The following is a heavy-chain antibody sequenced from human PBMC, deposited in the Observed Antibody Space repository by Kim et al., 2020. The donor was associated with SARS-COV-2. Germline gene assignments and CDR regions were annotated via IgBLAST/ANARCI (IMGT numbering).Heavy chain of an antibody. CDR2: ISTSTGNT. V-gene: IGHV1-18*01. CDR1: GYNFIDYG. CDR3: ARGNYCDY. Sequence: ASVKVSCKASGYNFIDYGITWVRQAPGHGLEWVGWISTSTGNTNYAQKLQGRVTVTSDTSTRIASMELRTLTSDDTAVYYCARGNYCDYWVQGTLVTVSS. J-gene: IGHJ4*02.